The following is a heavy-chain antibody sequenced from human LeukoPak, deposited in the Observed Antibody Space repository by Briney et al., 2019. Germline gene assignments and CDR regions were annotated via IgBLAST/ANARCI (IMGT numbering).Heavy chain of an antibody. Sequence: ASVKVSCKASGYTFTSYGISWVRQAPGQGLEWMGWISAYNGNTNYAQKLQGRVTMTTDTSTSTAYMELRSLRSDDTAVYYCARVRLYSSGWYQGDYYFDYWGQGTLVTVSS. CDR2: ISAYNGNT. J-gene: IGHJ4*02. CDR3: ARVRLYSSGWYQGDYYFDY. D-gene: IGHD6-19*01. CDR1: GYTFTSYG. V-gene: IGHV1-18*01.